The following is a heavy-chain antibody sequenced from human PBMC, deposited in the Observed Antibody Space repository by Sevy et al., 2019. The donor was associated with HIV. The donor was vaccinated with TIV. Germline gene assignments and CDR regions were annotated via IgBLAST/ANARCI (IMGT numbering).Heavy chain of an antibody. CDR1: GYTFTTYP. V-gene: IGHV1-18*01. D-gene: IGHD3-22*01. CDR2: ISTYSGET. CDR3: ARDSDGSGHYYADYFDY. Sequence: ASVKVSCKASGYTFTTYPIGWVRQAPGQGLEWMGWISTYSGETRDAQKFRGRATMTTDTSTSTAYLELRGLRSDDTAVYYCARDSDGSGHYYADYFDYWGQGTLVTVSS. J-gene: IGHJ4*02.